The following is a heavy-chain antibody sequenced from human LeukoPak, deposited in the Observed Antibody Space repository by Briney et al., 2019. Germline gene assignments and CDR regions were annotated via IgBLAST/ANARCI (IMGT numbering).Heavy chain of an antibody. D-gene: IGHD1-1*01. V-gene: IGHV1-18*01. CDR1: GYTFDTSS. CDR3: TRVRNSNNWWGAFDI. J-gene: IGHJ3*02. Sequence: ASVNVSCKAFGYTFDTSSITWVRQAPGQRLEWMGWISPQSGNKQYAQGVQGRVTMTTDKSRSTASMELRSLRPDDTAVYYCTRVRNSNNWWGAFDIWGQGTMVTVSS. CDR2: ISPQSGNK.